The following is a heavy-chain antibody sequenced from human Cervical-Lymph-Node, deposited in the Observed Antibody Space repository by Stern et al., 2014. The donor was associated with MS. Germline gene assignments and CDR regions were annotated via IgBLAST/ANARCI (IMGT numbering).Heavy chain of an antibody. CDR1: GFTLSSYS. Sequence: VQLVESGGGLVKPGGSLRLSCAASGFTLSSYSMNWVRQAQGKGPEWVSSISSSSSHIYNADSVMGRFTISRDNAKNSLYLQMNSLRAEDTAVYYCARAPITGTYGYYFEYWGQGTLVTVSS. CDR3: ARAPITGTYGYYFEY. D-gene: IGHD1-7*01. V-gene: IGHV3-21*01. CDR2: ISSSSSHI. J-gene: IGHJ4*02.